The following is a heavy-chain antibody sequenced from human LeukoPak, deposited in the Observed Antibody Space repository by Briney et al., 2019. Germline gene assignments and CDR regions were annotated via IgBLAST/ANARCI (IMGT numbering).Heavy chain of an antibody. D-gene: IGHD5-18*01. Sequence: GGSLRLSCAASGFSFSDYYMSWIRQAPGKGLEWVSYISNSGATIYYADSVKGRFTISRDNAKNSLYLQMNSLRAEDTAVYYCARGRKYTSGYRVTELGSGYSDYWGQGTLVTVSS. CDR3: ARGRKYTSGYRVTELGSGYSDY. J-gene: IGHJ4*02. CDR2: ISNSGATI. CDR1: GFSFSDYY. V-gene: IGHV3-11*01.